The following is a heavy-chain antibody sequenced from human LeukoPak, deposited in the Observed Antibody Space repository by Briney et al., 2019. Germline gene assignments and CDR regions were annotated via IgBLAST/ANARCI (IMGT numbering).Heavy chain of an antibody. V-gene: IGHV1-3*01. J-gene: IGHJ5*02. D-gene: IGHD2-2*01. CDR1: GYTFTTYA. Sequence: ASVKVSCKASGYTFTTYAMHWVRQAPGQRLEWMGWISAGNGDTKYSQKFQGRVTITRDTSASTAYMELSSLRSEDTGVYYCARGRYCTTTSCLNWFDPWGQGTLVTVSS. CDR3: ARGRYCTTTSCLNWFDP. CDR2: ISAGNGDT.